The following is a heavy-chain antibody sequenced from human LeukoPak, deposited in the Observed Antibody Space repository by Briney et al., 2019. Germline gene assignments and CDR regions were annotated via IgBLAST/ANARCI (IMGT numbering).Heavy chain of an antibody. Sequence: GGSLRLSCATSGFSFSTQEMTWVRQAPGKGLEWVSYISSNSRTIYYADSVKGRFTTSRDNTRNSVFLQLNSLRVEDTGFYYCARGSYTGFDLYFDYWGQGTLVTVSS. D-gene: IGHD5-12*01. V-gene: IGHV3-48*03. CDR3: ARGSYTGFDLYFDY. J-gene: IGHJ4*02. CDR2: ISSNSRTI. CDR1: GFSFSTQE.